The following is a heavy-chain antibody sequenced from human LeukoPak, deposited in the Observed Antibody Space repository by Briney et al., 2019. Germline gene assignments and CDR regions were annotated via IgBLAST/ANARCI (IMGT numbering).Heavy chain of an antibody. CDR2: IGGSGGST. CDR1: GFTFYTYA. Sequence: GGSLRLSCAASGFTFYTYAMSWVRQAPGKGLEWVSAIGGSGGSTFYADSVMGRFTISRDNSENTLYLQMNSLRAENTAVYFCAKGPEGFGELSQYGMDVWGQGTTVTVSS. CDR3: AKGPEGFGELSQYGMDV. J-gene: IGHJ6*02. V-gene: IGHV3-23*01. D-gene: IGHD3-10*01.